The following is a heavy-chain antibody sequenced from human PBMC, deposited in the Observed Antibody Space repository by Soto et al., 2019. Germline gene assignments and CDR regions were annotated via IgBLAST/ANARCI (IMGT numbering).Heavy chain of an antibody. D-gene: IGHD2-15*01. CDR1: GGTFSSYA. V-gene: IGHV1-69*01. Sequence: QVQLVQSGAEVKKPGSSVKVSCKASGGTFSSYAISWVRQAPGQGLEWMGGIIPIFGTANYAQKFQGRVTITADESTSTAYMELSSLRSEDTAVYYCARERTKYLVVVAATGYYGMDVWGQGTTVTVSS. CDR3: ARERTKYLVVVAATGYYGMDV. CDR2: IIPIFGTA. J-gene: IGHJ6*02.